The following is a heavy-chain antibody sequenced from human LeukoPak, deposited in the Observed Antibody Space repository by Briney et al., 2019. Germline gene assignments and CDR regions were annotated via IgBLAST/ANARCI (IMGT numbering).Heavy chain of an antibody. CDR2: IYSGGST. Sequence: GGSLRLSWAASGFTVSSNYMSWVRQAPAKGLEWVSVIYSGGSTYYADSVKGRFTISRDNSKNTLYLQMNSLRAEDTAVYYCARGPLLRWGLGGRGMDVWGQGTTVTVSS. V-gene: IGHV3-53*01. CDR3: ARGPLLRWGLGGRGMDV. CDR1: GFTVSSNY. J-gene: IGHJ6*02. D-gene: IGHD3-3*01.